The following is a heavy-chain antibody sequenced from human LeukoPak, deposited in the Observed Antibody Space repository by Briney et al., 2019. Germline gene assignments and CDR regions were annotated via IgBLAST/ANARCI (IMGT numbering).Heavy chain of an antibody. CDR2: INPTGGST. CDR3: ARDGGYCSGDSCSTYYYYGMDV. V-gene: IGHV1-46*01. J-gene: IGHJ6*04. CDR1: GYTFTSYY. D-gene: IGHD2-15*01. Sequence: ASVKVSCKASGYTFTSYYMHWVRQAPGHGHEWMGIINPTGGSTSYAQKFQGRVTMTRDTSTRTVYMELSSLRSEDTAVYYCARDGGYCSGDSCSTYYYYGMDVWGKGTTVTVSS.